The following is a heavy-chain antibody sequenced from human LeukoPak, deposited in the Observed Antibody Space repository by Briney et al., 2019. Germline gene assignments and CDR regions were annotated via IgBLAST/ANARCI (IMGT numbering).Heavy chain of an antibody. D-gene: IGHD1-26*01. V-gene: IGHV3-74*01. CDR3: AQAGSYRFDY. J-gene: IGHJ4*02. Sequence: GGSLSLSCVASGFTFSSSWLHWVRQAPGKGLVWVSRMNNDVSTINYADSVKGRFTISRDDAKNTLYLQMNSLRAEDTGVYYCAQAGSYRFDYWGQGTLVTVSS. CDR2: MNNDVSTI. CDR1: GFTFSSSW.